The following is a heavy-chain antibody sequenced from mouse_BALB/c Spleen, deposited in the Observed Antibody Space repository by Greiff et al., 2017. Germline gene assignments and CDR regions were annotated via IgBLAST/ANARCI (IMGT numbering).Heavy chain of an antibody. CDR3: AREGDYDHWFAY. CDR1: GYTFTSYY. J-gene: IGHJ3*01. CDR2: IYPGNVNT. V-gene: IGHV1S56*01. Sequence: QVQLKQSGPELVKPGASVWISCKASGYTFTSYYIHWVKQRPGQGLEWIGWIYPGNVNTKYNEKFKGKATLTADKSSSTAYMQLSSLTSEDSEVYFCAREGDYDHWFAYWGQGTLVTVAA. D-gene: IGHD2-4*01.